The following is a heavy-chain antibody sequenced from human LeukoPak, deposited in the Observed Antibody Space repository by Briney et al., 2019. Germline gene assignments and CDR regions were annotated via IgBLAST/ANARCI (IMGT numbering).Heavy chain of an antibody. CDR3: AKDAIFYDSSGYYPPHFDY. Sequence: PGGSLRLSCAASGFTFSSYDMSWVRQAPGKGLEWVSAISGSGGSTYYADSVKGRFTISRDNSKNTLYLQMNSLRAEDTAVYYCAKDAIFYDSSGYYPPHFDYWGQGTLVTVSS. D-gene: IGHD3-22*01. CDR1: GFTFSSYD. J-gene: IGHJ4*02. V-gene: IGHV3-23*01. CDR2: ISGSGGST.